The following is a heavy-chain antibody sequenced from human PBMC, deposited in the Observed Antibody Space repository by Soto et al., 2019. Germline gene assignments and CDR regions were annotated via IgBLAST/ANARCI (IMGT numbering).Heavy chain of an antibody. CDR3: AKDGAPRYCSRSSCHPAGAY. CDR2: ISFDGSHK. V-gene: IGHV3-30*18. CDR1: GFTLRNYG. Sequence: PWGSLRLACACSGFTLRNYGLHWVRQAPGKGLDWVSFISFDGSHKYYADSVKGRFTISRDNSNNMLYLQMDSLTTEDTAVYYCAKDGAPRYCSRSSCHPAGAYWGQGTLVPVSS. D-gene: IGHD2-15*01. J-gene: IGHJ4*02.